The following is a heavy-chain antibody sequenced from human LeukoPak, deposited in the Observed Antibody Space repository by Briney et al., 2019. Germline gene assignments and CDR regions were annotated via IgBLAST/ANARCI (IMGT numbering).Heavy chain of an antibody. CDR2: IYYSGST. CDR3: ARDNDSSGYSSLFDH. CDR1: GGSISSGGYY. J-gene: IGHJ4*02. Sequence: PSETLSLTCTVSGGSISSGGYYWSWIRQHPGKGLEWIGYIYYSGSTYYNPSLKSRVTISVDTSKNQFSLKLSSVTAADTAVYYCARDNDSSGYSSLFDHWGQGTLVTVSS. V-gene: IGHV4-31*03. D-gene: IGHD3-22*01.